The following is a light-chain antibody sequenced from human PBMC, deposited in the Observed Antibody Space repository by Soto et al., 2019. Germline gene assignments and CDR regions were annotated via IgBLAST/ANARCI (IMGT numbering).Light chain of an antibody. CDR2: HAS. Sequence: DIQMTQSPSTLPASVGDRVTTTFRASQGISDWLAWYQQKPGTAPKVLINHASSLQSGVPSRFSGSGSGTEFTLTISSLQPDDFAVYYCQQYGSSPQWTFGQGTKVDNK. CDR3: QQYGSSPQWT. V-gene: IGKV1-5*01. J-gene: IGKJ1*01. CDR1: QGISDW.